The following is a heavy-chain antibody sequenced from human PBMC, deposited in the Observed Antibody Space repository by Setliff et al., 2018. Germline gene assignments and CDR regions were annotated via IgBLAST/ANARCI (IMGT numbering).Heavy chain of an antibody. D-gene: IGHD5-18*01. CDR3: ARAPSVELVTIRTNSWFTY. J-gene: IGHJ4*02. CDR1: GYSFSNFW. Sequence: PGESLKISCKGSGYSFSNFWIGWVRQMPGKGLEWMGIIYPGDSHTRYSPSFQGQVTMSADKSINTAYMELRSPTSDDSAFYYCARAPSVELVTIRTNSWFTYWGQGTLVTVSS. CDR2: IYPGDSHT. V-gene: IGHV5-51*01.